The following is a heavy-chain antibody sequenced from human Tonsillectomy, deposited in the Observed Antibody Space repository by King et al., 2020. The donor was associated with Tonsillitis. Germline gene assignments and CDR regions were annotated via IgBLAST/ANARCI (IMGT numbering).Heavy chain of an antibody. Sequence: VQLQESGPGLVKPSETLSLTCTVAGGSISYYYWSWIRQPPGKGLEWIGYIYYSGTSSYNPSLKSRVTMSVDTSKNQISLKLNSVTAADTAVYYCASAGTTTVATFGAFDIWGQGTTVTVSS. J-gene: IGHJ3*02. CDR3: ASAGTTTVATFGAFDI. D-gene: IGHD4-17*01. CDR1: GGSISYYY. CDR2: IYYSGTS. V-gene: IGHV4-59*01.